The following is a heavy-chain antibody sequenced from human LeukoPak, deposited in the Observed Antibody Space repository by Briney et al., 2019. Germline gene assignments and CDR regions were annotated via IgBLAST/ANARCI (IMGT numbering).Heavy chain of an antibody. Sequence: PGGSLRLSCAASGFTVSSNYMSWVRQAPGKGLEWASVIYSGGSTYYADSVKGRFTISRDNSKNTLYLQMNSLRAEDTAVYYCAREWGMATITYFDYWGQGTLVTVSS. V-gene: IGHV3-53*01. CDR1: GFTVSSNY. J-gene: IGHJ4*02. CDR3: AREWGMATITYFDY. CDR2: IYSGGST. D-gene: IGHD5-24*01.